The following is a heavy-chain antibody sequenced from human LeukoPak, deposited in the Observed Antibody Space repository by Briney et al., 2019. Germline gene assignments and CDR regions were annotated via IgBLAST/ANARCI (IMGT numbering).Heavy chain of an antibody. CDR3: ASWQGRYFDY. CDR2: ISSSSSYI. J-gene: IGHJ4*02. V-gene: IGHV3-21*04. CDR1: GFTFSSYS. Sequence: PGGSLRLSCAASGFTFSSYSMNWVRQAPGKGLEWVSSISSSSSYIYYADSVKGQFTISRDNSKNTLYLQMNSLRAEDTAVYYCASWQGRYFDYWGQGTLVTVSS.